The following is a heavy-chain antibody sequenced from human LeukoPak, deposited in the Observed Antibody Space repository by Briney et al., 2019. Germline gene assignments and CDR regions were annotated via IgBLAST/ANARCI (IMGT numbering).Heavy chain of an antibody. CDR2: INSDGSST. Sequence: GGAMRLSCAASGITFSSYRMHGVRQARGKGLALVSSINSDGSSTSYADSVKGRFTISRDHAKNSLYLQMNSLRVEDTALYYCAKDIGHKDVFDIWGQGTMVSVSS. V-gene: IGHV3-74*01. CDR3: AKDIGHKDVFDI. J-gene: IGHJ3*02. CDR1: GITFSSYR. D-gene: IGHD1-26*01.